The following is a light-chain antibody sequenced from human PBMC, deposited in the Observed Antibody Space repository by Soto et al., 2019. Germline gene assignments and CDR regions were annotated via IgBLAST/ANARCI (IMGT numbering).Light chain of an antibody. CDR3: QQYGGSPRT. V-gene: IGKV3-20*01. Sequence: EIVLTQSPGTLSLSPEERATLSFRASQSVSSSYLAWYQQKPGQAPRLLIHGTSNRATGIPDRFSGSGSGADFTLTISRLEPEDFAVYYCQQYGGSPRTFGQGTKVDIK. CDR1: QSVSSSY. J-gene: IGKJ1*01. CDR2: GTS.